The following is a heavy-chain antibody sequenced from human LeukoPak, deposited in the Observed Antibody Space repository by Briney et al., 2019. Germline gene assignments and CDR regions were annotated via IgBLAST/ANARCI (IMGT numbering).Heavy chain of an antibody. CDR1: GASISSYY. CDR3: ASGPYPTAGTDHQFDY. V-gene: IGHV4-59*01. D-gene: IGHD6-13*01. Sequence: SETLSLTCTVSGASISSYYWSWIRQPPGKGLEWIGHISYSGSTNYNPSLKSRVTISVDTSKNQFSLKLSSVTAADTAVYYCASGPYPTAGTDHQFDYWGQGTLVTVSS. J-gene: IGHJ4*02. CDR2: ISYSGST.